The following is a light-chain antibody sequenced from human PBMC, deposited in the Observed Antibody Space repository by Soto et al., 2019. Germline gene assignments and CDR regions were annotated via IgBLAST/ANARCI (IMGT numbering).Light chain of an antibody. CDR3: HCYDSRLSGSV. J-gene: IGLJ3*02. CDR2: RDT. Sequence: QSVLTQPPSVSGAPGQRVIISCTGTSSNIGAGYNVHWYKQLPGTAPKLLIYRDTTRPSGVPDRFSGSKSGTSASLAITGLQAEDEADYYCHCYDSRLSGSVFGGGTKLTVL. V-gene: IGLV1-40*01. CDR1: SSNIGAGYN.